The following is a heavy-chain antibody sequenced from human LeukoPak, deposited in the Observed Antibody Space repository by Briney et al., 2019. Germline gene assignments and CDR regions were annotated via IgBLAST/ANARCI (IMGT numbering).Heavy chain of an antibody. V-gene: IGHV4-39*01. CDR3: ATSEMQWLGPYYFDY. CDR1: GGSISSSSYY. CDR2: IYYSGST. Sequence: SETLSLTCTVSGGSISSSSYYWGWIRQPPWKGLEWIGSIYYSGSTYYNPSLKSRVTISVDTSKNQFSLKLSSVTAADTAVYYCATSEMQWLGPYYFDYWGQGTLVTVSS. J-gene: IGHJ4*02. D-gene: IGHD6-19*01.